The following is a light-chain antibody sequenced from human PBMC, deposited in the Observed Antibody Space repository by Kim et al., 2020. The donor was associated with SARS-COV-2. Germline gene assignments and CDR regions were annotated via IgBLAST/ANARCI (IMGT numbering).Light chain of an antibody. J-gene: IGKJ4*01. CDR3: QQYNNWPIT. V-gene: IGKV3-15*01. CDR1: QSVSSK. Sequence: VSPGERATLSCRASQSVSSKLAWYRQKPDQTPRLLIYGASTRATGIPAGFSGSGSGTEFTLTISSLQSEDFAVYYCQQYNNWPITFGGGTKVDIK. CDR2: GAS.